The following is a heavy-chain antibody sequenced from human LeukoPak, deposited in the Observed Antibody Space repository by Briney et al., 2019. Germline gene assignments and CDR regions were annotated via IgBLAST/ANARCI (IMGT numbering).Heavy chain of an antibody. V-gene: IGHV4-34*01. J-gene: IGHJ6*03. CDR2: INHSGST. CDR3: ARRVYEYGDYGHSYYYMDV. CDR1: GGSLSGYY. D-gene: IGHD4-17*01. Sequence: SETLSLTCAVYGGSLSGYYWSWIRQPPGKGLEWIGEINHSGSTNYNPSLKSRVTISVDTSKNQFSLKLSSVTAADTAVYYCARRVYEYGDYGHSYYYMDVWGKGTTVTISS.